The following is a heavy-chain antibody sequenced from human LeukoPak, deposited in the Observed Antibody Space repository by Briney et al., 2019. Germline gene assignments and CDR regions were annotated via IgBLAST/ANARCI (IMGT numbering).Heavy chain of an antibody. D-gene: IGHD3-16*02. Sequence: GASVKVSCKASGYTFTTCYMHWARQAPGQGLEWMGVMNPSGGTASYAQKFQGRVTVTADESTSTAYMELSSLRSEDTAVYYCAREAIRRDDYVWGSYRFDYWGQGTLVTVSS. CDR2: MNPSGGTA. CDR3: AREAIRRDDYVWGSYRFDY. CDR1: GYTFTTCY. V-gene: IGHV1-46*01. J-gene: IGHJ4*02.